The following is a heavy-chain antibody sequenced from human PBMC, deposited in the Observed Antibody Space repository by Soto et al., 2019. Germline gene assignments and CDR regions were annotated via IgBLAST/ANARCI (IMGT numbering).Heavy chain of an antibody. CDR2: IYWDDDK. Sequence: QITLNESGPTVVRPTETLTLTCRFSGFSLTTSGVGVGWIRQSPGKAPEWLALIYWDDDKRYRASLKSRLTITKDTSKNQVVLTVSGLDPTDTATYYCAHRVLRTVFGLVTTTAIYFDFWGQGTPVAVSS. V-gene: IGHV2-5*02. CDR3: AHRVLRTVFGLVTTTAIYFDF. J-gene: IGHJ4*02. CDR1: GFSLTTSGVG. D-gene: IGHD3-3*01.